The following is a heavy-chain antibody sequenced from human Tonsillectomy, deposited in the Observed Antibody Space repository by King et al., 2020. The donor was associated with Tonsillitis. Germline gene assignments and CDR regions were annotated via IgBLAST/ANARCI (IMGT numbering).Heavy chain of an antibody. J-gene: IGHJ5*02. CDR2: IYYRGRH. V-gene: IGHV4-39*01. CDR3: ARGGIAARWYNWFDP. CDR1: GGSISSSSYY. D-gene: IGHD6-6*01. Sequence: LQLQESGPGLVKPSETLSLTCTVSGGSISSSSYYCGWIRQPPGKWLEWIGSIYYRGRHYYNPSLKSQVTITVDTSKNQFSLQLSSVTAADTAVYYCARGGIAARWYNWFDPWGQGTLGTVSS.